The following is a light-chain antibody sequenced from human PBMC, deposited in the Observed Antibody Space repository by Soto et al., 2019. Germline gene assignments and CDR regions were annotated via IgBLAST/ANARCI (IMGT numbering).Light chain of an antibody. V-gene: IGKV3-15*01. J-gene: IGKJ2*01. CDR1: QSITSK. CDR2: DAS. CDR3: QQYDNFPPYT. Sequence: IVMTQSPSTLSVSLGERVTLSCKASQSITSKLYWYQQKPGQAPRLLIYDASNRDTGVPARFSGSGSGTDFTLTISSLQFEDFAVYYCQQYDNFPPYTFGRGTKVDIK.